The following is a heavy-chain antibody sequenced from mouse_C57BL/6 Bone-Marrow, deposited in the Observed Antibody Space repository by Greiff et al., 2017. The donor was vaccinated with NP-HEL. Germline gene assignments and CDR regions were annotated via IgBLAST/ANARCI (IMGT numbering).Heavy chain of an antibody. J-gene: IGHJ1*03. CDR2: IDPSDSET. Sequence: VKLQQPGAELVRPGSSVKLSCKASGYTFTSYWMHWVKQRPIQGLEWIGNIDPSDSETHYNQKFKDKATLTVDKSSSTAYMQLSSLTSEDSAVYYCARNYYGRDWYFDVWGTGTTVTVSS. D-gene: IGHD1-1*01. CDR1: GYTFTSYW. V-gene: IGHV1-52*01. CDR3: ARNYYGRDWYFDV.